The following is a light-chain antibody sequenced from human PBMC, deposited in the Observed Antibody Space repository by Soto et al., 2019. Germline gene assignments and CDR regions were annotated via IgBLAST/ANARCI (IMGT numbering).Light chain of an antibody. CDR2: KAS. CDR1: QSISDW. Sequence: DIQMTQSPSTLSASVGDRVTITCRASQSISDWLAWYQQKPGKAPNLLIYKASSLESGVPTRFSGSGSGTEFTLTISSVQPDDFAAYYCQQYKSAPYTFGQGTKLEIK. V-gene: IGKV1-5*03. CDR3: QQYKSAPYT. J-gene: IGKJ2*01.